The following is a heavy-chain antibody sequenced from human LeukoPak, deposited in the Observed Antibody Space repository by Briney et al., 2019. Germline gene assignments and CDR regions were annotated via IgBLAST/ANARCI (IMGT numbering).Heavy chain of an antibody. D-gene: IGHD2-15*01. J-gene: IGHJ6*02. CDR3: ARHFQAGNLLCATDV. V-gene: IGHV3-21*01. CDR2: ISSSSSYI. Sequence: PGGSLRLSCAASGFTFSSYSMNWVRQAPGKGLEWVSSISSSSSYIYYADSVKGRFTISRDNAKNSLYLQMNSLRAEDTAVYYCARHFQAGNLLCATDVWGQGTTVTVSS. CDR1: GFTFSSYS.